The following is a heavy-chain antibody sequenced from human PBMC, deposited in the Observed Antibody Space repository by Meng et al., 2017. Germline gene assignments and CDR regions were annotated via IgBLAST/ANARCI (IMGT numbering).Heavy chain of an antibody. CDR1: GGSFSGYY. V-gene: IGHV4-34*01. J-gene: IGHJ4*02. CDR2: INHSGST. D-gene: IGHD6-13*01. CDR3: ARGLRVGIAAAGTSGY. Sequence: SETLSLTCAVYGGSFSGYYWSWIRQPPGKGLEWIGEINHSGSTNYNPSLKSRVTISVDTSKNQFSLKLSSVTAADTAVYYCARGLRVGIAAAGTSGYWGQGTLVTFSS.